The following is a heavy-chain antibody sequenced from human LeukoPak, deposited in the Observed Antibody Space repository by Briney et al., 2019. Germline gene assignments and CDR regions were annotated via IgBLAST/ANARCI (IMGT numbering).Heavy chain of an antibody. Sequence: SQTLSLTCAISGDSVSSNSAAWNWIRQSPSRGLEGLGRTYYRSKWYNDYAVSVKSRITINPDTSKNQFSLQLNSVTPEDTAVYYCASTYYDILTGYYTYDAFDIWGQGTMVTVSS. V-gene: IGHV6-1*01. CDR2: TYYRSKWYN. J-gene: IGHJ3*02. CDR3: ASTYYDILTGYYTYDAFDI. D-gene: IGHD3-9*01. CDR1: GDSVSSNSAA.